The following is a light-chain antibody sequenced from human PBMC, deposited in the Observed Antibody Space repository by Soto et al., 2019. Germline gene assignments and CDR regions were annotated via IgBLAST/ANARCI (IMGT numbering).Light chain of an antibody. CDR1: QSISSW. J-gene: IGKJ3*01. CDR2: KAS. V-gene: IGKV1-5*03. CDR3: QQYNSL. Sequence: DIQMTQSPSTLSASVGDRVTITCRASQSISSWLAWYQQKPGKAPKLLIYKASSLESGVPSRFSGSGSGTEFTHTISSLQPDDFATYYCQQYNSLFGPGTKVDIK.